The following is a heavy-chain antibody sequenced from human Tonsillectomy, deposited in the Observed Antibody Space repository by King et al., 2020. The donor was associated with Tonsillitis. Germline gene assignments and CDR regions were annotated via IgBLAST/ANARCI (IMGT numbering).Heavy chain of an antibody. CDR1: GDSVSSNSAA. D-gene: IGHD5-24*01. CDR3: ARNLGDGYSWDGFGI. CDR2: TYYRSKWYN. J-gene: IGHJ3*02. V-gene: IGHV6-1*01. Sequence: MQLQESGPGLVKPSQTLSLTCAISGDSVSSNSAAWNWIRPSPSRGLEWLGRTYYRSKWYNDYAVSVKSRIIINPDTSKNQFSLQLNSVTPEDTAVYYCARNLGDGYSWDGFGIWGQGTMVTVSS.